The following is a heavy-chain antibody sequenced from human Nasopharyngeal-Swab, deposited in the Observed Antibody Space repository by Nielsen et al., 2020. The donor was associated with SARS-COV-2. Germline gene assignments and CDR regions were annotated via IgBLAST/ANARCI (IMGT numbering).Heavy chain of an antibody. D-gene: IGHD2/OR15-2a*01. CDR1: VYSPTELS. J-gene: IGHJ6*03. Sequence: SVTVSCMVSVYSPTELSMHCVRQAPGKGLEWMGVFDPEDGETIYAQKFQGRVTMTEDTSTDTAYMELSSLRSEDTAVYFCARGSEVTLHSAYHNYMYVWGKGTTVTVSS. CDR2: FDPEDGET. V-gene: IGHV1-24*01. CDR3: ARGSEVTLHSAYHNYMYV.